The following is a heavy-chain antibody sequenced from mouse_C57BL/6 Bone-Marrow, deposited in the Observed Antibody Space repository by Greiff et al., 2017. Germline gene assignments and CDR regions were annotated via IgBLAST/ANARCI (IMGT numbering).Heavy chain of an antibody. CDR3: ARPVDYYGSTPCAY. D-gene: IGHD1-1*01. J-gene: IGHJ3*01. CDR2: INPGSGGP. Sequence: QVQLQQSGAELVRPGTSVKVSCKASGYAFTNYLIEWVKQRPGQGLEWIGVINPGSGGPNYNEKFKGKATLTADKYSSTAYLPLRRLTSEDAAVYFCARPVDYYGSTPCAYWGQGTLVTVSA. V-gene: IGHV1-54*01. CDR1: GYAFTNYL.